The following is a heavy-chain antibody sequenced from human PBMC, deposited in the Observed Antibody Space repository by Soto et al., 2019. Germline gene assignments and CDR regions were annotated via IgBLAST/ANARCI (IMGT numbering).Heavy chain of an antibody. D-gene: IGHD3-3*01. CDR1: GFTVSSNY. Sequence: PGGSLRLSCAASGFTVSSNYMSCVRQAPGKGLEWVSVIYSGGSTYYADSVKGRFTISRDNSKNTLYLQMNSLRAEDTAVYYCARDLVHYDFWSGYYSDYYYYGMDVWGQGTTVTVSS. V-gene: IGHV3-53*01. CDR3: ARDLVHYDFWSGYYSDYYYYGMDV. CDR2: IYSGGST. J-gene: IGHJ6*02.